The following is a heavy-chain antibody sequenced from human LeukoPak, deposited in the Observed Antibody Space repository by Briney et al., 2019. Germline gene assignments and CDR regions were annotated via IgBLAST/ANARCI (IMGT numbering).Heavy chain of an antibody. J-gene: IGHJ4*02. Sequence: GGSLRLSCAASGLTFDDYAMHWVRQAPGKGLEWVSGISWNSGSIGYADSVKGRFTISRDNAKNSLYLQMNSLRAEDTALYYCAKDKQESAGGSFDYWGQGTLVTVSS. CDR3: AKDKQESAGGSFDY. V-gene: IGHV3-9*01. CDR1: GLTFDDYA. D-gene: IGHD5-12*01. CDR2: ISWNSGSI.